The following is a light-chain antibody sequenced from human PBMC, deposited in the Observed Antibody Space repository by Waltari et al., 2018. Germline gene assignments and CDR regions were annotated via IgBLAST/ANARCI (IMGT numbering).Light chain of an antibody. CDR3: SSFTSSNTVV. J-gene: IGLJ2*01. CDR1: SSDVGRYTF. V-gene: IGLV2-14*03. Sequence: QSALTQPASVSGSPGQSSTISCTGTSSDVGRYTFVSWYQQHPGKAPKLIIYDVNKWPSGISNRFSGSKSGNTASLTISGLQAEDEADYYCSSFTSSNTVVFGGGTKLTVL. CDR2: DVN.